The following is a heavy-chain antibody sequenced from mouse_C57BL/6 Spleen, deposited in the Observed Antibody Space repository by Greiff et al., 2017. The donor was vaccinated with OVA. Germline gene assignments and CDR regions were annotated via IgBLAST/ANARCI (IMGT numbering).Heavy chain of an antibody. CDR3: AKYYDYAGGY. CDR2: ILPGSGST. D-gene: IGHD2-4*01. CDR1: GYTFTGYW. J-gene: IGHJ2*01. V-gene: IGHV1-9*01. Sequence: VKLMESGAELMKPGASVKLSCKATGYTFTGYWIEWVKQRPGHGLEWIGEILPGSGSTNSNEKFKGKATFTADTSSNTAYMQLRSLTTEDSAIYYCAKYYDYAGGYWGQGTTLPVSS.